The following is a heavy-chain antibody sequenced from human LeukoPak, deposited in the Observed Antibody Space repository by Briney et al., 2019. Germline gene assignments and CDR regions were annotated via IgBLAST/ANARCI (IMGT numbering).Heavy chain of an antibody. J-gene: IGHJ4*02. D-gene: IGHD3-22*01. V-gene: IGHV3-73*01. CDR1: GFTVSSNY. CDR2: IRSKTNNYAT. Sequence: HTGGSLRLSCAASGFTVSSNYMSWVRQAPGKGLEWVGRIRSKTNNYATAYAASVKGRFTISRDHSKNTAYLQMNSLKTEDTAVYYCTGQAYYYDTSGFNFDYWGQGILVAVSS. CDR3: TGQAYYYDTSGFNFDY.